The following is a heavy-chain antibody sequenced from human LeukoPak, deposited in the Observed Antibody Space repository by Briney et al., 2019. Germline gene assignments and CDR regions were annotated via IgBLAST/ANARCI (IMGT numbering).Heavy chain of an antibody. Sequence: PGESLKISCKGSGYSFTNYWITWVRQMPGKGLEWMGKIDPSDSYTNYSPSFQGHVTISADKSISTAYLQWSSLKASDTAMYYCARRTGFLFGMDVWGQGTPVTVPS. D-gene: IGHD6-19*01. CDR2: IDPSDSYT. J-gene: IGHJ6*02. V-gene: IGHV5-10-1*01. CDR1: GYSFTNYW. CDR3: ARRTGFLFGMDV.